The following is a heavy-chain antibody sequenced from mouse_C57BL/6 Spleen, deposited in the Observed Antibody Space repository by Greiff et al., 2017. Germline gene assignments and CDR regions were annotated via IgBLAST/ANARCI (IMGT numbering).Heavy chain of an antibody. CDR2: IWSDGST. J-gene: IGHJ3*01. CDR3: ARHESSYGAWFAY. Sequence: VKLQQSGPGLVAPSPSLSITCTVSGFSLTSYGVHWVRQPPGKGLEWLVVIWSDGSTTYNSALTSRLSISKDNSKSQVFLKMNSLQTDDTAMYYCARHESSYGAWFAYWGQGTLVTVSA. D-gene: IGHD1-1*01. V-gene: IGHV2-6-1*01. CDR1: GFSLTSYG.